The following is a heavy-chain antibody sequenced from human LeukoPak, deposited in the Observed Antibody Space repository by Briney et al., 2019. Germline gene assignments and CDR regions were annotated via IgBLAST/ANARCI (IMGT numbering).Heavy chain of an antibody. Sequence: SETLSLTCTVSGASISSYYLSWFCQPAGKGLEWIGRLYPSGSTNYNPSLKSRVTISVDKSKRQFSLELSSVTAADTAVFYCAKTPPGYYYMDVWGKGATVTVSS. CDR2: LYPSGST. V-gene: IGHV4-4*07. D-gene: IGHD4-23*01. CDR1: GASISSYY. CDR3: AKTPPGYYYMDV. J-gene: IGHJ6*03.